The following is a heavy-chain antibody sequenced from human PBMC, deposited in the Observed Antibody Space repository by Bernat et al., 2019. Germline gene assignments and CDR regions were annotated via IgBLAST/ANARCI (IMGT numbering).Heavy chain of an antibody. J-gene: IGHJ4*02. CDR1: GFTFSTYG. D-gene: IGHD3-3*01. CDR2: VRYDGTDT. CDR3: AKNIIPGAIDY. V-gene: IGHV3-30*02. Sequence: QLVESGGGVVQPGGSLRLSCAASGFTFSTYGMHWVRQAPGKGLEWVAFVRYDGTDTYYATSVKGRLTITRDNSKNTLHLQMNSLRVEDTAVYYCAKNIIPGAIDYWGQGTLVTVSS.